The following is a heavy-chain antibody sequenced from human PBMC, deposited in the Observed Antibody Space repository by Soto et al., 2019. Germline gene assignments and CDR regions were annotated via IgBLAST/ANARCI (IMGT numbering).Heavy chain of an antibody. Sequence: SETLSLTCTVSVGSISSSSYYLGWIRQPPGKGLEWIGSIYYSWSTYYNPSLKSRVTISVDTSKNQFSLKLSSVTAADTAVYYCARARHNWNYGGWFEPWGQGTMVTVSS. D-gene: IGHD1-7*01. CDR3: ARARHNWNYGGWFEP. J-gene: IGHJ5*02. V-gene: IGHV4-39*01. CDR2: IYYSWST. CDR1: VGSISSSSYY.